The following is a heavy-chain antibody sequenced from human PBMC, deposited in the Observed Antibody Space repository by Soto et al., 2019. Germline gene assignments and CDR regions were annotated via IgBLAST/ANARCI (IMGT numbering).Heavy chain of an antibody. CDR3: VRDGTKTLRDLYAP. J-gene: IGHJ5*02. D-gene: IGHD1-1*01. CDR2: IYATGTT. CDR1: GASISGFY. Sequence: SETLSLTCTVSGASISGFYWSWIRKSAGKGLEWIGRIYATGTTDYNPSLKSRVMMSVDTSKKQFSLKLRSVTAADTAVYYCVRDGTKTLRDLYAPWGQGFSVIVSS. V-gene: IGHV4-4*07.